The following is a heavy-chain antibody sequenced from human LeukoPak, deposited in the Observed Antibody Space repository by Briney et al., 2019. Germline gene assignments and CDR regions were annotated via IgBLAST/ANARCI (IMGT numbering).Heavy chain of an antibody. J-gene: IGHJ4*02. CDR3: ARRRPGGTDY. D-gene: IGHD3-16*01. Sequence: AGSLRLSCAASGFTFSSYWMHWVRQAPGKGLVWVSRIDSDGTTTYYADSVKGRFTLSRDNAKNTLYLQMNSLRAEDTAVYYCARRRPGGTDYWGQGTLVTVSS. V-gene: IGHV3-74*01. CDR1: GFTFSSYW. CDR2: IDSDGTTT.